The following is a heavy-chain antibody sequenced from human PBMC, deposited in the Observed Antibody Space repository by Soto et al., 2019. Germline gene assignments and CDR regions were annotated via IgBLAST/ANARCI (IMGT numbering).Heavy chain of an antibody. Sequence: PGGSLRLSCAASGFSFSSYWMHWFRQAPGKGLVRVSRINSGGSSTSYADSVKGRFTISRDNAKNTLYLQMNSLRAEDTAVYYCAAGYSSGNSWGQGTRVTVSS. V-gene: IGHV3-74*01. CDR2: INSGGSST. CDR3: AAGYSSGNS. D-gene: IGHD6-25*01. J-gene: IGHJ4*02. CDR1: GFSFSSYW.